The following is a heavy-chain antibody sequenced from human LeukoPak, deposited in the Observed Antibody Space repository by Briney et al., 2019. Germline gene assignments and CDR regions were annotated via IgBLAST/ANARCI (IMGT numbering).Heavy chain of an antibody. V-gene: IGHV1-2*02. J-gene: IGHJ1*01. D-gene: IGHD3-22*01. CDR3: ARVDYYDSSGYSVAEYFQH. CDR1: GYTFTGYY. CDR2: INPNSGGT. Sequence: ASVKVSCKASGYTFTGYYMHWVRQAPGQGLEWMGWINPNSGGTNYAQKFQGRVTMTRDTSISTAYMELSRLRSDDTAVYYCARVDYYDSSGYSVAEYFQHWGQGTLVTVSS.